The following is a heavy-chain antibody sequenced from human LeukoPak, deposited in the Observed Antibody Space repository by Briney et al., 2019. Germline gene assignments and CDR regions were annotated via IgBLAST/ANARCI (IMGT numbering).Heavy chain of an antibody. Sequence: PGGSLRLSCAASGFSFSSYWMSWVRQAPGKGLEWVSAISGSGGSTYYADSVEGRFTISRDNSKNTLYLQMNSLRAEDTAVYYCAKVDDFWSGYNRIESIYWGQGTLVTVSS. CDR1: GFSFSSYW. V-gene: IGHV3-23*01. D-gene: IGHD3-3*01. CDR2: ISGSGGST. J-gene: IGHJ4*02. CDR3: AKVDDFWSGYNRIESIY.